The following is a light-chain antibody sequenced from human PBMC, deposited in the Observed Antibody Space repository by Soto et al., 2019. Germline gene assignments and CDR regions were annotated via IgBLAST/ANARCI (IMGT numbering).Light chain of an antibody. V-gene: IGKV3-11*01. CDR1: QSFRGL. J-gene: IGKJ5*01. Sequence: EVVLTQSPVTLSLSPGERATLSCRASQSFRGLLAWYQQKPGQAPRLLIYDAYNRATGIPPRFSGSGSGTDFTLTISSLEPEDSAVYYCKQRHMWPITFGQGKRLEIK. CDR2: DAY. CDR3: KQRHMWPIT.